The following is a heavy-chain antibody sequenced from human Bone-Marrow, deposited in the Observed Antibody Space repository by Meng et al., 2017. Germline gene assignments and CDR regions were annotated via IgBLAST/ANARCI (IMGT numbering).Heavy chain of an antibody. CDR2: INHSGST. CDR1: GGSFSGYY. V-gene: IGHV4-34*01. D-gene: IGHD3-22*01. Sequence: QGQLQEVGAVLLKPSVTLSLPGAVDGGSFSGYYWSWIRPPPGKGLEWIGEINHSGSTNYNPSLKSRVTISVDTSKNQFSLKLSSVTAADTAVYYCARARLYYYDSSGYPSYFDYWGQGTLVTVSS. CDR3: ARARLYYYDSSGYPSYFDY. J-gene: IGHJ4*02.